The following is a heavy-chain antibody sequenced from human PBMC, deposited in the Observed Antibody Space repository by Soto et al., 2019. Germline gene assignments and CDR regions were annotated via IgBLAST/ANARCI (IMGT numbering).Heavy chain of an antibody. CDR3: AKDPTSYDSSAQFDS. D-gene: IGHD3-22*01. V-gene: IGHV3-23*01. J-gene: IGHJ4*02. CDR2: ISGGGGST. Sequence: GGSQRLSCAASGFSFRIYARNWVRQAPGKGLEWVSGISGGGGSTYHADSVKGRFTISRDNSKNTLYLQMNSLRAEDTAVYYCAKDPTSYDSSAQFDSWGQGTLVTVSS. CDR1: GFSFRIYA.